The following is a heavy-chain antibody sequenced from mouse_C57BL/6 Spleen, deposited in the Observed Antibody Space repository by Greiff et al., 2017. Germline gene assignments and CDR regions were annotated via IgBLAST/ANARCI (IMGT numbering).Heavy chain of an antibody. CDR2: IDPSDSYT. CDR3: ARGYDKGYYFDY. D-gene: IGHD2-2*01. CDR1: GYTFTSYW. J-gene: IGHJ2*01. V-gene: IGHV1-50*01. Sequence: QVQLQQPGAELVKPGASVKLSCKASGYTFTSYWMQWVKQRPGQGLEWIGEIDPSDSYTNYNQKFKGKATLTVDTSSSTAYMQLSSLTSEDSAVYYCARGYDKGYYFDYWGQGTTLTVSS.